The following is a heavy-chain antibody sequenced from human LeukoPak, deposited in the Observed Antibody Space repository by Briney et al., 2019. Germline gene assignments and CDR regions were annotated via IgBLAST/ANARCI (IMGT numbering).Heavy chain of an antibody. Sequence: GGSLRLSCAASGFTFSSYGTHWVRQAPGKGLEWVAVISYDGSNKYYADSVKGRFTISRDNSKNTLYLQMNSLRAEDTAVYYCAKGVYSSWTNWFDPWGQGTLVTVSS. CDR3: AKGVYSSWTNWFDP. J-gene: IGHJ5*02. CDR1: GFTFSSYG. D-gene: IGHD6-13*01. V-gene: IGHV3-30*18. CDR2: ISYDGSNK.